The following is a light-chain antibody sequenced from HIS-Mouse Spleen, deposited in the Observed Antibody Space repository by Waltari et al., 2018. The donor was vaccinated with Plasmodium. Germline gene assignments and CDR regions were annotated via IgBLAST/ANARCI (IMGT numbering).Light chain of an antibody. V-gene: IGLV3-27*01. CDR2: KDS. CDR1: VKKKY. Sequence: SYELTQPSSVSVSPGQTARITCSGDVKKKYARWFQQKPGQAPVLEIYKDSERPSGSPERFSGSSSGTTVTLTISGAQVEDEADYYCYSAADNNRVFGGGTKLTVL. CDR3: YSAADNNRV. J-gene: IGLJ3*02.